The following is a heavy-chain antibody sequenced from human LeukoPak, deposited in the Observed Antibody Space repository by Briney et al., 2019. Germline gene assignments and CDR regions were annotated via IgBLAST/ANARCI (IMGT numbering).Heavy chain of an antibody. D-gene: IGHD3-22*01. V-gene: IGHV4-59*13. CDR2: IYSSGST. CDR3: ARFTKYDGGGSYLDI. CDR1: GGSISSYY. Sequence: PSETLSLTCTVCGGSISSYYWSWIRQPPGKELEWIGHIYSSGSTTDNPSLKSRVTISVDTSKNQFSLRMNSVTAADTAVYYCARFTKYDGGGSYLDIWGQGTMVTVSS. J-gene: IGHJ3*02.